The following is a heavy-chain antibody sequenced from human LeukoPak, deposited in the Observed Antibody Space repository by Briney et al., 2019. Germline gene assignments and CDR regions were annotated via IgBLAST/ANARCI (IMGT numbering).Heavy chain of an antibody. V-gene: IGHV4-38-2*02. J-gene: IGHJ5*02. Sequence: SETLSLTCTVSGYSISSGYYWGWIRQPPGKGLEWIGSIYYSGSTYYNPSLKSRVTISVDTSKNQFSLKLSSVTAADTAVYYCARRSNHYYGSGSYYNTFDPWGQGTLVTVSS. CDR3: ARRSNHYYGSGSYYNTFDP. D-gene: IGHD3-10*01. CDR2: IYYSGST. CDR1: GYSISSGYY.